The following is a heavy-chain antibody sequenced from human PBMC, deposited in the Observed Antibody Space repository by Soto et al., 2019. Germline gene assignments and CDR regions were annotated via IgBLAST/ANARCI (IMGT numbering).Heavy chain of an antibody. CDR2: IYYSGST. D-gene: IGHD5-18*01. CDR1: GGSISSYY. V-gene: IGHV4-59*01. CDR3: ARDRIQRMRSYGMDV. J-gene: IGHJ6*02. Sequence: PSETLSLTCTVSGGSISSYYWSWIRQPPGKGLEWIGYIYYSGSTNYNPSLKSRVPISVDTSKNQFSLKLSSVTAADTAVYYCARDRIQRMRSYGMDVWGQGTTVTVSS.